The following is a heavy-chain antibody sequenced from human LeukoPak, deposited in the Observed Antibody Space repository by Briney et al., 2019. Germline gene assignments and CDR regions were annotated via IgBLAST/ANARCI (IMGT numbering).Heavy chain of an antibody. CDR1: GGSFGGYY. V-gene: IGHV4-34*01. J-gene: IGHJ5*02. CDR2: INHSGST. Sequence: PSETLSLTCAVYGGSFGGYYWSWIRQPPGKGLEWIGEINHSGSTNYNPSLKSRVTISVDTSKNQFSLKLSSVTAADTAVYYCARGLSNWFDPWGQGTLVTVSS. CDR3: ARGLSNWFDP.